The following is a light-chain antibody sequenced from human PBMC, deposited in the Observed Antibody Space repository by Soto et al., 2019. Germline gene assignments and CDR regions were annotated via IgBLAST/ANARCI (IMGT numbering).Light chain of an antibody. V-gene: IGLV4-69*01. CDR3: QTWGTGFHVV. Sequence: QPVLTQSPSASASLGASVKLTCTLSSGHSSYAIAWHQQQPEKGPRYLMNLNNDGSHTKGDGVPDRFSGSTSGAERYLTISGLQYEDEADYYCQTWGTGFHVVFGGGTKLTVL. CDR2: LNNDGSH. J-gene: IGLJ2*01. CDR1: SGHSSYA.